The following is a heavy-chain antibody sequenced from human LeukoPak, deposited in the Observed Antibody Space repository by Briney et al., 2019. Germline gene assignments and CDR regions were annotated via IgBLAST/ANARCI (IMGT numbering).Heavy chain of an antibody. V-gene: IGHV3-21*01. CDR2: ISSSSSYI. D-gene: IGHD5-18*01. Sequence: GGSLRLSCAASGFTFSSYSMNWVRQAPGKGLEWVSSISSSSSYIYYADSVKARFTISRDNAKNSVYLQVNSLRAEDTAVYYCAREDGRGVDTAMVTHYYYGMDVWGQGTTVTVSS. CDR1: GFTFSSYS. CDR3: AREDGRGVDTAMVTHYYYGMDV. J-gene: IGHJ6*02.